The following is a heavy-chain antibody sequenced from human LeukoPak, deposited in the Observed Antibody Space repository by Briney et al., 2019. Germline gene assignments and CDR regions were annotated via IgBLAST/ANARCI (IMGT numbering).Heavy chain of an antibody. CDR3: ARWLDSGWFYCFDY. D-gene: IGHD6-19*01. Sequence: PSETLSLTCTVSGGSITSYYWSWIRQPPGKGLEWIGYIYYSGSTNYNPSLKSRVTISVDTSKNQFSLKLSSVTAADTAVYYCARWLDSGWFYCFDYWGQGTLVTVSS. CDR1: GGSITSYY. J-gene: IGHJ4*02. V-gene: IGHV4-59*01. CDR2: IYYSGST.